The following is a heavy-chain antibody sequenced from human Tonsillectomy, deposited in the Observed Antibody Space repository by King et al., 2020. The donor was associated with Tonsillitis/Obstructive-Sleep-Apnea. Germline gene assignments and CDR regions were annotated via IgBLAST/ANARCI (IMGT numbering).Heavy chain of an antibody. CDR2: ISGSGRST. Sequence: VQLVESGGGLVQPGGSLRLSCAASGFTFSSYAMSWVRQAPGKGLEWVSAISGSGRSTFDADSVKGRFTISRDNSNNTLYLQMNSLRAEDTAVYYCAKSSPGYSSWYGEPFDYWGQGTLVTVSS. J-gene: IGHJ4*02. V-gene: IGHV3-23*04. CDR1: GFTFSSYA. D-gene: IGHD6-13*01. CDR3: AKSSPGYSSWYGEPFDY.